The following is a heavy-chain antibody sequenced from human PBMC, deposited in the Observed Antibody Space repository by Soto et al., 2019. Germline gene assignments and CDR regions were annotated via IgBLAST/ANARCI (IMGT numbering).Heavy chain of an antibody. Sequence: PSETLSLTCTVSGGSISSGGYYWSWIRQHPGKGLEWIGYIYYSGSTYYNPSLKSRVTISVDTSKNQFSLKLSSVTAADTAVYYCARVNYGNYYYYYGMDVWGQGTTVTVSS. V-gene: IGHV4-31*03. CDR3: ARVNYGNYYYYYGMDV. CDR1: GGSISSGGYY. CDR2: IYYSGST. J-gene: IGHJ6*02. D-gene: IGHD4-17*01.